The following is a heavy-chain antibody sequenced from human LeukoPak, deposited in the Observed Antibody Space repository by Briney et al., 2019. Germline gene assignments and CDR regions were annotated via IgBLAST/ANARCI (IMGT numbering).Heavy chain of an antibody. CDR2: ISAYNGNT. J-gene: IGHJ4*02. D-gene: IGHD1-26*01. Sequence: ASVKVSCKASGYTFSSYGISWVRQAPGQGLEWMGWISAYNGNTNYAQKLQGRVTMSTDTSTSTAYMELRSLRSDDTAVYYCARKPQWELTGGFDYWGQGTLVTVSS. V-gene: IGHV1-18*01. CDR1: GYTFSSYG. CDR3: ARKPQWELTGGFDY.